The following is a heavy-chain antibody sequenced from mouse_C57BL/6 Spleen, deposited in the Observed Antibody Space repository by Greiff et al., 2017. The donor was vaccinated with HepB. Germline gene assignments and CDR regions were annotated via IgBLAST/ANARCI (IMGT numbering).Heavy chain of an antibody. V-gene: IGHV1-81*01. Sequence: QVQLKQSGAELARPGASVKLSCKASGYTFTSYGISWVKQRTGQGLEWIGEIYPRSGNTYYNEKFKGKATLTADKSSSTAYMELRSLTSEDSAVYFCARGVATPGSLAYWGQGTLVTVSA. CDR3: ARGVATPGSLAY. CDR2: IYPRSGNT. D-gene: IGHD1-1*02. J-gene: IGHJ3*01. CDR1: GYTFTSYG.